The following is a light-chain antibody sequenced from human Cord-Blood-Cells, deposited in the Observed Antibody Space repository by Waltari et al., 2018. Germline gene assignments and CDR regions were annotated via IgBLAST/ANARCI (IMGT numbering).Light chain of an antibody. CDR2: RNN. CDR1: SSNIRSNY. J-gene: IGLJ1*01. Sequence: QSVLTQPPSASGTPGQRVTISCSVSSSNIRSNYVYWYQQIPGTTPKLLIYRNNQRPSGVPDRFSGSKSGTSASLAISGLRSEYEADYYCAAWDDSLSGYVFGTGTKVTVL. CDR3: AAWDDSLSGYV. V-gene: IGLV1-47*01.